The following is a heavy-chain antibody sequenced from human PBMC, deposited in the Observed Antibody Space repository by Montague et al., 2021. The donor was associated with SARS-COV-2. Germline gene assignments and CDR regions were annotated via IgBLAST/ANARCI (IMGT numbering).Heavy chain of an antibody. CDR1: GFTFSRYS. D-gene: IGHD5-18*01. Sequence: SLRLSCAAAGFTFSRYSMNWVRQAPGKGLERISYISMSETRTQYADSVKGRFTTSRDNARNSLYLQMRSLTGGDTAVYYCARVASEHTAMAPDYWGQGTLVTVSS. V-gene: IGHV3-48*04. J-gene: IGHJ4*02. CDR2: ISMSETRT. CDR3: ARVASEHTAMAPDY.